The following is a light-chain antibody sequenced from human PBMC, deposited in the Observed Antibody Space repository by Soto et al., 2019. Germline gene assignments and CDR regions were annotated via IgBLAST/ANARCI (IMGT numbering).Light chain of an antibody. J-gene: IGKJ1*01. V-gene: IGKV1-39*01. CDR3: QQSSTTLWT. Sequence: DIQMTQSPSSLSASVGDRVTITCRASQSISRYLNWYQQKPGKAPKLLIYDASRLESGVPSRFSGSGSGTDFTLTINSLQAEDFATYYCQQSSTTLWTFGQGTKVEIK. CDR1: QSISRY. CDR2: DAS.